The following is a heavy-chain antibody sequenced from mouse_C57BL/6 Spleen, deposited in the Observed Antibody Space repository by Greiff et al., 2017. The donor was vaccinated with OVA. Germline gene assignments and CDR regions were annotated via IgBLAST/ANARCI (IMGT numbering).Heavy chain of an antibody. CDR1: GYTFTSYW. V-gene: IGHV1-64*01. Sequence: QVQLQQPGAELVKPGASVKLSCKASGYTFTSYWMHWVKQRPGQGLEWIGMIHPNSGSTNYNEKFKSKATLTVDKSSSTAYMQLSSLTSEDSAVYYGARAITTGDYYAMDYWGQGTSVTVSS. CDR3: ARAITTGDYYAMDY. J-gene: IGHJ4*01. CDR2: IHPNSGST. D-gene: IGHD1-2*01.